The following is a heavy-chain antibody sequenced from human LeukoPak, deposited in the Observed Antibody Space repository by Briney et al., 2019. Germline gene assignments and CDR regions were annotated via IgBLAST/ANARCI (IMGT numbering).Heavy chain of an antibody. J-gene: IGHJ6*03. CDR2: ITSSGTYT. D-gene: IGHD1-26*01. CDR3: ARDPYSGNYGTYYYYYMDV. CDR1: GFTFSSFW. V-gene: IGHV3-21*01. Sequence: GGSLRPSCAASGFTFSSFWMSWVRQAPGKAMEWVSSITSSGTYTFYADSVKGRFTISRDNAKNSLYLQMDSLGPEDTAVYYCARDPYSGNYGTYYYYYMDVWGKGTTVTISS.